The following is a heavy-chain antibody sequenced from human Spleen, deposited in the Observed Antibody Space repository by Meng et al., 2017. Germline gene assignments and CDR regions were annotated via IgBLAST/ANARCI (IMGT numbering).Heavy chain of an antibody. CDR2: INPKSGDT. J-gene: IGHJ4*02. D-gene: IGHD6-25*01. V-gene: IGHV1-2*06. CDR3: ARDEDISAAGKLFGDY. CDR1: GYNFPDYY. Sequence: QSGHLGARVKKPGASVKVSCKPSGYNFPDYYIHWVRRAPGQGLEWMGRINPKSGDTHYAQKFQARVTMTGDTSISTAYMELSGLRSDDTAMYYCARDEDISAAGKLFGDYWGQGTLVTVSS.